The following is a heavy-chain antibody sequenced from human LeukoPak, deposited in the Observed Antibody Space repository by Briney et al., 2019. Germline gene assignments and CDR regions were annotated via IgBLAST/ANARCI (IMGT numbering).Heavy chain of an antibody. J-gene: IGHJ4*02. CDR3: ATRSIYYYYSDY. CDR2: ISYDGNNE. D-gene: IGHD3-22*01. V-gene: IGHV3-30*03. Sequence: GRSLRLSCAASGFTFDTYGMHWVRQAPGKGLEWVAVISYDGNNENYVDSVKGRFTISRDNSKNTLYLQMNSLRAEDTAVYYCATRSIYYYYSDYWGQGTLVTVSS. CDR1: GFTFDTYG.